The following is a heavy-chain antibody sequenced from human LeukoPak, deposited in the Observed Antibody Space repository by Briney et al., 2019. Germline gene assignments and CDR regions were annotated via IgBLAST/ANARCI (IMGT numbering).Heavy chain of an antibody. CDR1: GGSISSYY. CDR3: ARVGMAIQKPAFDY. CDR2: IYYSGST. Sequence: SETLSLTCTVSGGSISSYYWSWIRQPPGKGLEWIGYIYYSGSTNYNPSLKSRVTISVDTSKNQFSLKLSSVTAADTAVYYCARVGMAIQKPAFDYWGQGTLVTVSS. V-gene: IGHV4-59*12. D-gene: IGHD2-2*02. J-gene: IGHJ4*02.